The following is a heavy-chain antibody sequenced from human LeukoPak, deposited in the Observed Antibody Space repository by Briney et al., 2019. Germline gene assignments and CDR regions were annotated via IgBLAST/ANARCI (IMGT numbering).Heavy chain of an antibody. D-gene: IGHD3-22*01. Sequence: SETLSLTCTVSGGSISSSSYYWGWIRQPPGKGLEWIGSIYYSGSTYYNPSLKSRVTISVDTSKNQFSLKLSSVTAADTAVYYCASWSTYYYDSSGYYPGPFDYWGQGTLVTVSS. V-gene: IGHV4-39*01. J-gene: IGHJ4*02. CDR3: ASWSTYYYDSSGYYPGPFDY. CDR1: GGSISSSSYY. CDR2: IYYSGST.